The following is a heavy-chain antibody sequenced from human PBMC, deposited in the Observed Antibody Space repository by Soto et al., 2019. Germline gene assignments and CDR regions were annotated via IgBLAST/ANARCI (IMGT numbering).Heavy chain of an antibody. CDR2: ISGSGGST. V-gene: IGHV3-23*01. CDR1: RFTFSNHA. D-gene: IGHD3-3*01. J-gene: IGHJ3*01. CDR3: AKDSQYDFWSGYYLS. Sequence: GGSLRLSCAASRFTFSNHALTWVRRAPGKGLEWVSAISGSGGSTYYADSVKGRFTISRDNSKNTLYLQMNSLRAEDTAVYYCAKDSQYDFWSGYYLSWGQGTMVTVSS.